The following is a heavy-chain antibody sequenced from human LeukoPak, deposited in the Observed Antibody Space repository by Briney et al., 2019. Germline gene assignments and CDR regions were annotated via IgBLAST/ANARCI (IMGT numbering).Heavy chain of an antibody. D-gene: IGHD2-21*02. CDR2: IRSKANNYAT. CDR1: GFIFSDSA. CDR3: TRPCAGDCTDNY. Sequence: GGSLRLSCAASGFIFSDSAMHWVRQASGKGLEWVGRIRSKANNYATTYAASAKGRFTISRDDSKNTAYLQMNSLEIEDTAVYYCTRPCAGDCTDNYWGQGTLVTVSS. J-gene: IGHJ4*02. V-gene: IGHV3-73*01.